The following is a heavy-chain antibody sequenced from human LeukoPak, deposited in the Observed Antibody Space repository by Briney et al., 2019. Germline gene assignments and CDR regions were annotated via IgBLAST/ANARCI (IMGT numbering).Heavy chain of an antibody. CDR2: ISYDGNDK. CDR1: GFSFNSYV. J-gene: IGHJ6*02. D-gene: IGHD1-26*01. CDR3: ARDPGATLSYAMDA. Sequence: PGGSLRLSCAASGFSFNSYVMHWVRQAPGKGLEWVTLISYDGNDKEYGDSVRGRFTSSRDNSKNTLYLQMNSLRAEDTAVYYCARDPGATLSYAMDAWGQGTAVTVSS. V-gene: IGHV3-30*03.